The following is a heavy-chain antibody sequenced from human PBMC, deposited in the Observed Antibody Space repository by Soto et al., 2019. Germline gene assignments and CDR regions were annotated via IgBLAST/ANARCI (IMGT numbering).Heavy chain of an antibody. J-gene: IGHJ5*02. CDR3: ARAGGNFDP. CDR1: GDSISGHY. V-gene: IGHV4-59*11. CDR2: IFYSGGT. Sequence: TSETLSLTCTVSGDSISGHYWGWIRQPPGKAPEWIGQIFYSGGTNYNPSLEGRVTMSVDTYKSQFSLKLSAMTAADTAVYYCARAGGNFDPWGQGTLVTVSS.